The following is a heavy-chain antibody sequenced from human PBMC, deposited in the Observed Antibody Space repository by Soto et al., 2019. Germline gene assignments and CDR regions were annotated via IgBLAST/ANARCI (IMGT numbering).Heavy chain of an antibody. V-gene: IGHV4-59*01. Sequence: SETLSLTCTVAGGSISNYYWSWIRQPPGKGLEWIGYIYYSGSTNYNPSLKSRVTISIDTSRNQFSLKLNSVTAADTAVYYCARVTGPALFDYWGQGTLVTVSS. J-gene: IGHJ4*02. CDR2: IYYSGST. D-gene: IGHD3-9*01. CDR3: ARVTGPALFDY. CDR1: GGSISNYY.